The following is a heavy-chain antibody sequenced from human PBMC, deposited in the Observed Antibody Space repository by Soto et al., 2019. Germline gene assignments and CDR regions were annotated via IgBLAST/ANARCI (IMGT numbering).Heavy chain of an antibody. D-gene: IGHD2-15*01. CDR3: ARGAGGTILGYGMDV. CDR2: LYYRGST. V-gene: IGHV4-30-4*01. CDR1: GGSISSGDYY. J-gene: IGHJ6*02. Sequence: QVQLQESGPGLVKPSQTLSLTCTVSGGSISSGDYYWSWIRQPPGKGLEWFGYLYYRGSTYYNPSLKSRVTISVDTSKNQVSLKLSSVTAADTAVYYCARGAGGTILGYGMDVWGQGTTVTVSS.